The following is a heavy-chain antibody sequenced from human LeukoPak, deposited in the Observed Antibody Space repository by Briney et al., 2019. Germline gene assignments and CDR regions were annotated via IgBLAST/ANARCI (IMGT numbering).Heavy chain of an antibody. V-gene: IGHV3-21*01. D-gene: IGHD3-10*01. CDR3: AKGALLWFGAYMDV. CDR2: ISSGSTYI. J-gene: IGHJ6*03. CDR1: GFTLSSYS. Sequence: GGSLRLSCAASGFTLSSYSMNWVRQAPGKGLEWVSSISSGSTYIYYADSVKGRFTISRDNSKNTLYLQMNSLRAEDTAVYYCAKGALLWFGAYMDVWGKGTTVTVSS.